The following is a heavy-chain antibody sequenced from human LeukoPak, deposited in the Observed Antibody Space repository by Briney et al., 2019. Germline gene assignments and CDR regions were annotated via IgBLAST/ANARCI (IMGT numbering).Heavy chain of an antibody. V-gene: IGHV4-59*01. CDR2: IHYSGST. D-gene: IGHD1-26*01. CDR1: GGSISSFY. Sequence: SETLSLTCTVSGGSISSFYWSWIRQPPEKGLEWIGYIHYSGSTNYNPSLKSRVTISVDTPKNQFSLKLSSVTAADTAVYYCARYLVGTTTLAPAFDYWGQGTLVTVSS. J-gene: IGHJ4*02. CDR3: ARYLVGTTTLAPAFDY.